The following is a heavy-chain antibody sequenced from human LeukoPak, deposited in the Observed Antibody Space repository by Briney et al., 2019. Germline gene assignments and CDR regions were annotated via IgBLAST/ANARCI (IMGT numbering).Heavy chain of an antibody. D-gene: IGHD1-7*01. J-gene: IGHJ4*02. CDR1: GFTFSSYW. CDR3: ARKGGTKIHYRPFDY. V-gene: IGHV3-30*03. Sequence: SGGSLRLSCAASGFTFSSYWMSWVRQAPGAGLQWVAAISYDGNNKFYADSVRGRFTISRDSSKNTLYLEMNSLRPEDTAIYYCARKGGTKIHYRPFDYWGQGTLVTVSS. CDR2: ISYDGNNK.